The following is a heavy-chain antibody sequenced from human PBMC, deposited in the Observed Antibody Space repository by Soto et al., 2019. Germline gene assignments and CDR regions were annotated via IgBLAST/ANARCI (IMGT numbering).Heavy chain of an antibody. CDR1: GYSFASHW. Sequence: PGESLKISCKGSGYSFASHWVAWVRQMPEKGLEWIGTIYPGDSDTKYSSAFRGHVTISADTSVSTAYLQWRSLEATDSAIYYCAPYSGSYWHYLDFWGQGTLVTVSS. V-gene: IGHV5-51*01. J-gene: IGHJ4*02. D-gene: IGHD1-26*01. CDR3: APYSGSYWHYLDF. CDR2: IYPGDSDT.